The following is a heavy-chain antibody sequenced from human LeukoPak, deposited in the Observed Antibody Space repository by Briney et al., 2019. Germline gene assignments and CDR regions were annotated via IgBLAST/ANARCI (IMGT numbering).Heavy chain of an antibody. CDR2: INHSGST. J-gene: IGHJ4*02. CDR1: GGSISSSSYY. V-gene: IGHV4-39*07. Sequence: SETLSLTCTVSGGSISSSSYYWGWIRQPPGKGLEWIGEINHSGSTNYNPSLKSRVTISVDTSKNQFSLKLSSVTAADTAVYYCARACSGGSCFHDYWGQGTLVTVSS. CDR3: ARACSGGSCFHDY. D-gene: IGHD2-15*01.